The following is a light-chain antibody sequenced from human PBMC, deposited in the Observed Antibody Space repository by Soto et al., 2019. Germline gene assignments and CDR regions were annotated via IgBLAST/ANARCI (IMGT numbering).Light chain of an antibody. CDR1: QHITNY. V-gene: IGKV1-33*01. J-gene: IGKJ5*01. CDR3: QQYDNLPIT. Sequence: DIQMTQSPSSLSASVGDRVTITCQAGQHITNYLNWYQQKPGKAPKLLIYDASNLETGVPSRFSGSGSGTDFTFTISSLQPEDVATYYCQQYDNLPITFGQGTRLYIK. CDR2: DAS.